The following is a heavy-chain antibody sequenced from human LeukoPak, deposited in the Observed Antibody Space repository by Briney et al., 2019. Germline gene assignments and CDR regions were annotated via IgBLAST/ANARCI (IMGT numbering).Heavy chain of an antibody. V-gene: IGHV4-59*08. CDR1: GGSIISYY. D-gene: IGHD4-23*01. CDR3: ARRTTVVTLVDAFDS. CDR2: IYYSGST. J-gene: IGHJ3*02. Sequence: SETLSLTCTVSGGSIISYYWSWIRQPPGKGLEWIGYIYYSGSTNYNPSLKSRVTISVDTSKNQFSLKLSSVTAADTAVYYCARRTTVVTLVDAFDSWGQGTMVTVSS.